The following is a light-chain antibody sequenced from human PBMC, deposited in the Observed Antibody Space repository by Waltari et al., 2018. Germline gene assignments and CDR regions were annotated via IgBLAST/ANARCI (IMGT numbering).Light chain of an antibody. J-gene: IGLJ2*01. CDR1: SSDVGGFNY. CDR2: DVI. Sequence: QSALTQPRSVSGSPGQSVTISCTGTSSDVGGFNYFSWYQQHPGKAPKLMIYDVIKRPSGVPDRFSGSKSDNTASLTISGLQAEDEADYYCCSYAGSYTVVFGGGTKVTVL. V-gene: IGLV2-11*01. CDR3: CSYAGSYTVV.